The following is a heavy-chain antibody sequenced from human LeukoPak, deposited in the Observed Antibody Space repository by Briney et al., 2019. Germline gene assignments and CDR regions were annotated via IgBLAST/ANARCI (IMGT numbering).Heavy chain of an antibody. CDR3: TKFAPGLLSGDWFDP. J-gene: IGHJ5*02. V-gene: IGHV3-23*01. CDR2: IDGSGGRT. CDR1: GLTFSNSA. Sequence: GGSLRLSCAASGLTFSNSAMSWVRLASGKGLEWDSGIDGSGGRTWYADSVKGRFTISRDNSKNTLYLQMNSLRAEDTAVYYCTKFAPGLLSGDWFDPWGQGTLVTVSS. D-gene: IGHD3-10*01.